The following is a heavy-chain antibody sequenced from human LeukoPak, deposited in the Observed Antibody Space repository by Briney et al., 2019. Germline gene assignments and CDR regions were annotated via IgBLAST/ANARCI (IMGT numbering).Heavy chain of an antibody. CDR3: AKGTVIVGYCFDS. CDR2: ISNDGSDK. J-gene: IGHJ4*02. V-gene: IGHV3-30*18. CDR1: GFTFSSYG. D-gene: IGHD3-22*01. Sequence: PGRSLRLSCAASGFTFSSYGIHWVRQAPGKGLEWVAVISNDGSDKSYADSVKGRFTISRDNSKNTLYLQMNSLRAEDTAVYFCAKGTVIVGYCFDSWGQGTLVTVSS.